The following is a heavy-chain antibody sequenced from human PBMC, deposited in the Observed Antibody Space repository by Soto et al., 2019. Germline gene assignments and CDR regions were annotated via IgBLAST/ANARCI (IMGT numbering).Heavy chain of an antibody. J-gene: IGHJ4*02. CDR1: GFSFSSYE. Sequence: GGSLRLSCVGSGFSFSSYEMNWVRQAPGKRLEWAAYINSRGNVKLYADSVKGRFTISRDNANKSLYLQMDSLRAEDTAIYFCATIDYQLLRPGFDYWGQVALVSVSS. V-gene: IGHV3-48*03. CDR3: ATIDYQLLRPGFDY. CDR2: INSRGNVK. D-gene: IGHD2-2*01.